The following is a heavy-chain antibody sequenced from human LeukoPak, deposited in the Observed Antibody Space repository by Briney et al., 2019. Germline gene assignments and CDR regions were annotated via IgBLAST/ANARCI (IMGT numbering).Heavy chain of an antibody. CDR2: INHSGST. J-gene: IGHJ5*02. V-gene: IGHV4-34*01. CDR3: ARGLWGFDP. Sequence: SSETLSLTCAVYGGSFSVYYWSWIRQPPGKGLEWIGEINHSGSTNYNPSLKSRVTISVDTSKNQFSLKLSSVTAADTAVYYCARGLWGFDPWGQGTLVTVSS. D-gene: IGHD3-10*01. CDR1: GGSFSVYY.